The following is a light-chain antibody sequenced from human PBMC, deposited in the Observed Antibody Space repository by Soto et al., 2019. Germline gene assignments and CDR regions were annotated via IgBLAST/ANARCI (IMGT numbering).Light chain of an antibody. CDR2: AAS. Sequence: DIQLTQSPSFLSASVVDRVTITCRASQVISSYLAWYQQKPGKAPKLLIYAASTLQSGVPSRFSGSGSGTEFTLTISSLQPEDFATYYCQQLNSYPFFGGGTKVEIK. J-gene: IGKJ4*01. CDR1: QVISSY. V-gene: IGKV1-9*01. CDR3: QQLNSYPF.